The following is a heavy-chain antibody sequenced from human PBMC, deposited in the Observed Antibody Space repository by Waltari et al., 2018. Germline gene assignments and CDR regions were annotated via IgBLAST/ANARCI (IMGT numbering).Heavy chain of an antibody. CDR3: ARDTPGDGIDY. CDR1: GFRFNDYW. CDR2: VNHDGTHT. J-gene: IGHJ4*02. V-gene: IGHV3-74*01. Sequence: EVQLVESGGGIGQPGGSLRLSCGASGFRFNDYWMHWVRQEPEKGLVWVSHVNHDGTHTTYADSVKGRFTVSRDNAKNTVHLQMNSLRVDDTAVYFCARDTPGDGIDYWGQGTLVTVSS. D-gene: IGHD7-27*01.